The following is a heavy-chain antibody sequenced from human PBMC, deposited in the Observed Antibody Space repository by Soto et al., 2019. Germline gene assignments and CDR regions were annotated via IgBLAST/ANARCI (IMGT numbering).Heavy chain of an antibody. CDR3: VRPQGSTSMYHWFDP. J-gene: IGHJ5*02. D-gene: IGHD3-10*01. V-gene: IGHV4-34*01. CDR1: GVSLRGYY. Sequence: PSEALSLTCDVYGVSLRGYYWSLIRQPPGKGLAWIGEINHNGNTYYDPSLKSRATISVDTPKNQVSLKLTSVTVADTAVYYCVRPQGSTSMYHWFDPWDQGTLVTVSS. CDR2: INHNGNT.